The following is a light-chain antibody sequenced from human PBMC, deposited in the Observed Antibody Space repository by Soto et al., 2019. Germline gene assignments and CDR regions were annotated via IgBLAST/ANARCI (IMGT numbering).Light chain of an antibody. CDR3: QQYGSSPGT. V-gene: IGKV3-20*01. Sequence: EVVLTQSPCTVSLSPGERATLSCWASQSISSNYLAWYQQKPGQPPRLLISGSSIRATGIPKRFSGSASGTDFTLTISRLEPEDFAVYYCQQYGSSPGTFGGGTKVDIK. CDR1: QSISSNY. CDR2: GSS. J-gene: IGKJ4*01.